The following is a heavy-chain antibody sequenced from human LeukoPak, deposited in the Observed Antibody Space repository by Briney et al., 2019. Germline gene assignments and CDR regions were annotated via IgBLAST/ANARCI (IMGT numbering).Heavy chain of an antibody. CDR3: ARDPGYSYGLDY. J-gene: IGHJ4*02. CDR1: GFTFSSYG. D-gene: IGHD5-18*01. V-gene: IGHV3-30*02. Sequence: GGSLRLSCAASGFTFSSYGMHWVRQAPGKGLEWVAFIRYDGSNKYYADSVKGRFTISRDNSKNTLYLQMNSLRADDTAVYYCARDPGYSYGLDYWGQGTLVTVSS. CDR2: IRYDGSNK.